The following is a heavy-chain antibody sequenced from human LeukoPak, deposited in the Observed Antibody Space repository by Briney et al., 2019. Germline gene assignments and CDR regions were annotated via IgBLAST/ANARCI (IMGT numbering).Heavy chain of an antibody. Sequence: GGSLRLSCAASGFPFSSYVMSWVLQAPGKGLEWVSGISGNGGSTFYADSVKGRFTISRDNSKDTLYLQMNSLRAEDTAVYYCAKAAGSGGSWYVVFDYWGQGTLVTVSS. CDR3: AKAAGSGGSWYVVFDY. CDR1: GFPFSSYV. D-gene: IGHD6-13*01. J-gene: IGHJ4*02. CDR2: ISGNGGST. V-gene: IGHV3-23*01.